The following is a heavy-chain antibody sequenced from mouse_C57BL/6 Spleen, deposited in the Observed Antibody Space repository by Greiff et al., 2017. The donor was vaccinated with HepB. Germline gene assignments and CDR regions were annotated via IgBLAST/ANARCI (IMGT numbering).Heavy chain of an antibody. D-gene: IGHD4-1*01. V-gene: IGHV1-53*01. Sequence: QVHVKQPGTELVKPGASVKLSCKASGYTFTSYWMHWVKQRPGQGLEWIGNINPSNGGTNYNEKFKSKATLTVDKSSSTAYMQLSSLTSEDSAVYYCARSHWDDAWFAYWGQGTLVTVSA. J-gene: IGHJ3*01. CDR2: INPSNGGT. CDR3: ARSHWDDAWFAY. CDR1: GYTFTSYW.